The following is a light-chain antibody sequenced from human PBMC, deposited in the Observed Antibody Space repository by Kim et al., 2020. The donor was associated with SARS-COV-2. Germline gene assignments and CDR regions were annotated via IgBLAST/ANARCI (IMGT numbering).Light chain of an antibody. J-gene: IGLJ2*01. CDR3: AAWDDSLNGYVV. Sequence: RVIISYSGSNSNIGSNSVNWYHQLPGTAPRLLIYTNNQRPSGVPDRISGSKSGTSASLAISGLQSEDEADYYCAAWDDSLNGYVVFGGGTQLTVL. V-gene: IGLV1-44*01. CDR2: TNN. CDR1: NSNIGSNS.